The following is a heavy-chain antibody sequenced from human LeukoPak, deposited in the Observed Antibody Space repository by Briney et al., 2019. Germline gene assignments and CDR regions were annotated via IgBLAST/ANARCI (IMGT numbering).Heavy chain of an antibody. CDR1: GFTFSSYA. V-gene: IGHV3-30-3*01. Sequence: GGSLRLSCAASGFTFSSYAMHWVRQASGKGLEWVAVISYDGSNKYYADSMKGRFTISRDNSKNTLYLQMNSLRAEDTAVYYCARDGESSSADYWGQGTLVTVSS. CDR3: ARDGESSSADY. CDR2: ISYDGSNK. J-gene: IGHJ4*02. D-gene: IGHD6-6*01.